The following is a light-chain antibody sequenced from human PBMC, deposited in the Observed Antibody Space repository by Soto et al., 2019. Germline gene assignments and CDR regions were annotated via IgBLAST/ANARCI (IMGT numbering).Light chain of an antibody. Sequence: DLQMTQSPSTLSASVGDRVTITCRASQSISSWLAWYQQKPGKAPKLLIYDASSLESGVPSRFSGSGSGTEFTLTISSLQPDDFATYFCQQYNSYSLFGGGTKVEIK. V-gene: IGKV1-5*01. CDR1: QSISSW. J-gene: IGKJ4*01. CDR2: DAS. CDR3: QQYNSYSL.